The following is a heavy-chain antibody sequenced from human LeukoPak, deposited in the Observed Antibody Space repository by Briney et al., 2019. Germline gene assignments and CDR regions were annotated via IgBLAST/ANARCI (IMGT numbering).Heavy chain of an antibody. CDR2: IYYSGST. Sequence: SETLSLTCTVSGGSISSYYWSWIRQPPGKGLEWIGYIYYSGSTNYNPSLKSRVTISVDTSKNQFSLKLSSVTAADTAVYYCARGVGWGLPNAFDIWGQGTMVTASS. CDR1: GGSISSYY. J-gene: IGHJ3*02. CDR3: ARGVGWGLPNAFDI. D-gene: IGHD6-19*01. V-gene: IGHV4-59*12.